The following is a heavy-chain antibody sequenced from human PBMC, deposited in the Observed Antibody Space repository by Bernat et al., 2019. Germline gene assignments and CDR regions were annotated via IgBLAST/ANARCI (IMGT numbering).Heavy chain of an antibody. D-gene: IGHD6-19*01. CDR3: ARDREGVGGTFDY. Sequence: QVQLVESGGDVVQPGRSLRLSCAASGFTFNTYGMHWVRQAPGKGLEWVAVIWYDGDNKYYADSVKGRFIISRDNSKNTLYLQMNSLRAEDTAVYYCARDREGVGGTFDYWGQGTLVTVSS. CDR1: GFTFNTYG. J-gene: IGHJ4*02. CDR2: IWYDGDNK. V-gene: IGHV3-33*01.